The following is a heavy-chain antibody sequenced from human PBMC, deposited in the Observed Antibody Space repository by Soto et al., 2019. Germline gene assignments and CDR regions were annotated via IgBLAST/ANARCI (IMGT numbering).Heavy chain of an antibody. CDR3: AKAADCTNGVCYYYYYYYMDV. CDR2: ISGSGGST. CDR1: GFTFSSYA. Sequence: GGSLRLSCAASGFTFSSYAMSWVRQAPGKGLEWVSAISGSGGSTYYADSVKGRFTISRDNSKNTLYLQMNSLRAEDTAVYYCAKAADCTNGVCYYYYYYYMDVWGKGTTVTVSS. J-gene: IGHJ6*03. V-gene: IGHV3-23*01. D-gene: IGHD2-8*01.